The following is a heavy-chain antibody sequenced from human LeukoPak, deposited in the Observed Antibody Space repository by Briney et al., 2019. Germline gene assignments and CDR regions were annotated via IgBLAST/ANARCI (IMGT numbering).Heavy chain of an antibody. J-gene: IGHJ4*02. D-gene: IGHD3-10*01. V-gene: IGHV3-7*01. CDR3: ARDPTHYYGSGSYTYFDY. CDR1: GLTFSSYW. Sequence: GGSLRLSCAASGLTFSSYWMSWVRQAPGKGLEWVANIKQDGSEKYYVDSVKGRFTISRDNAKNSLYLQMNSLRAEDTAVYYCARDPTHYYGSGSYTYFDYWGQGTLVTVSS. CDR2: IKQDGSEK.